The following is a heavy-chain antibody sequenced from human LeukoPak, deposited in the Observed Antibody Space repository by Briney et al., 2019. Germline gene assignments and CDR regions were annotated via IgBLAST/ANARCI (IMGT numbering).Heavy chain of an antibody. J-gene: IGHJ5*02. D-gene: IGHD2-2*01. V-gene: IGHV3-9*01. CDR1: GFTFDDYA. Sequence: GRSLRLSCAASGFTFDDYAMHWVRQAPGKGLEWVSGISWNSGSIGYADSVKGRFTISRDNAKNSLYLQMNSLRAEDTAVYYCAKELRRTINPNWFDPWGQGTLVTVSS. CDR3: AKELRRTINPNWFDP. CDR2: ISWNSGSI.